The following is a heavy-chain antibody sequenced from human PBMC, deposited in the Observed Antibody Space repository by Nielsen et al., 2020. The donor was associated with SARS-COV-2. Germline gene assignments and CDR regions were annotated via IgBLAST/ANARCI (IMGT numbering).Heavy chain of an antibody. Sequence: SETLSLTCTVSGGSISSSSYYWDWIRQPPGKGLEWIGSIYYSGSTYYNPSLKSRVTISVDTSKNQFSLKLSSVTAADTAVYYCARPEGDYYYGMDVWGQGTTVTVSS. J-gene: IGHJ6*02. V-gene: IGHV4-39*01. D-gene: IGHD1-26*01. CDR3: ARPEGDYYYGMDV. CDR2: IYYSGST. CDR1: GGSISSSSYY.